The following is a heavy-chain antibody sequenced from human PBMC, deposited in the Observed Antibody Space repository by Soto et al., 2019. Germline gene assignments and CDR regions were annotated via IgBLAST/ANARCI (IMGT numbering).Heavy chain of an antibody. Sequence: SETLSLTCSVSGDSITTNGYYWGWIRHPPGKGLQWIGNVYWTGSTFSHPSLTSRVFISVDTSKNEFSLRLTSVTAADTAVYYCARSHYAYGLLIDYWGQGTLIAFYS. CDR3: ARSHYAYGLLIDY. CDR1: GDSITTNGYY. J-gene: IGHJ4*02. D-gene: IGHD3-16*01. V-gene: IGHV4-39*01. CDR2: VYWTGST.